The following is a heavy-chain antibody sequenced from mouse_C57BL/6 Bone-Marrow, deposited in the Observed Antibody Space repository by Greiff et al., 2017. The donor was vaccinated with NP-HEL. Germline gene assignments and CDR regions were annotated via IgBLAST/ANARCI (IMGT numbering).Heavy chain of an antibody. Sequence: QVHVKQSGAELARPGATVKLSCKASGYTFTSYGISWVKQRTGQGLEWIGEIYPRSGNTYYNEKFKGKATLTADKSSRTAYMELRSLTSEDSAVYFCARGVYYGNSWFAYWGQGTLVTVSA. CDR1: GYTFTSYG. D-gene: IGHD2-1*01. J-gene: IGHJ3*01. V-gene: IGHV1-81*01. CDR2: IYPRSGNT. CDR3: ARGVYYGNSWFAY.